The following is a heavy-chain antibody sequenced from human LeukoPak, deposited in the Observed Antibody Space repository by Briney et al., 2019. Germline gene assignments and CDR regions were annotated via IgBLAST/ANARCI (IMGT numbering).Heavy chain of an antibody. J-gene: IGHJ6*03. CDR1: GFTFSSYW. Sequence: GGSLRLSCAASGFTFSSYWMSWVRQAPGKGLEWVANIKQDGSEKYYVDSVKGRFTISRDNAKNSLYLQMNSLRAEDTAVYYCARSNVLRYFDWLSSSYYYYYYMDVWGRGTTVTVSS. CDR2: IKQDGSEK. V-gene: IGHV3-7*01. D-gene: IGHD3-9*01. CDR3: ARSNVLRYFDWLSSSYYYYYYMDV.